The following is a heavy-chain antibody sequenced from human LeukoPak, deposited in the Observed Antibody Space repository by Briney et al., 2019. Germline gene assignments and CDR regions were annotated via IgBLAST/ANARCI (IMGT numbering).Heavy chain of an antibody. J-gene: IGHJ3*02. CDR2: ISPYNGNT. Sequence: ASVKVSCKTSGYTFSSHSMNWVRQAPGQGLEWLGWISPYNGNTKYAQKIQGRATMTTDTSTSTAYLELRSLRSDDTAVYYCARDTAAQDAFDIWGQGTMVTVSS. CDR1: GYTFSSHS. V-gene: IGHV1-18*01. CDR3: ARDTAAQDAFDI. D-gene: IGHD6-6*01.